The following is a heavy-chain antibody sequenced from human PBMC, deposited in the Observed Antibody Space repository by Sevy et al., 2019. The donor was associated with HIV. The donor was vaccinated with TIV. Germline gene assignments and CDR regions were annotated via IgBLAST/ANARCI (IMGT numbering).Heavy chain of an antibody. V-gene: IGHV3-7*01. CDR3: ARGGVLEWPLGPFDY. J-gene: IGHJ4*02. D-gene: IGHD3-3*01. Sequence: GGSLRLSCAASGFTFSRFWMSWVRQAPGKGLEWVANINQDGSERYYVDAVKGRFTISRDNAKNSLYLQMNSLRGEDTAVFFCARGGVLEWPLGPFDYWGQGTLVTVSS. CDR2: INQDGSER. CDR1: GFTFSRFW.